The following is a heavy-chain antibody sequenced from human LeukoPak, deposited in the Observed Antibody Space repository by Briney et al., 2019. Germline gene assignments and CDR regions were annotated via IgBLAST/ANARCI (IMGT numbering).Heavy chain of an antibody. CDR3: AKTLGIAATHPSN. J-gene: IGHJ4*02. CDR1: GFTFSSYA. V-gene: IGHV3-23*01. CDR2: IFGSSTT. D-gene: IGHD6-25*01. Sequence: GGSLRLACAASGFTFSSYAMSWVRQAPGKGLEWVSGIFGSSTTYYTDSVKGRFTISRDNSKNTLYLQMSSLRAEDTAIYYCAKTLGIAATHPSNWGQGTLVTVSS.